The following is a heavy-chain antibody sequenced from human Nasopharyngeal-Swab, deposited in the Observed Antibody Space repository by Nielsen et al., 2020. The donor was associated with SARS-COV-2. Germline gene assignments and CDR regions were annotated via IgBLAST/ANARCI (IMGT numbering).Heavy chain of an antibody. Sequence: WIRQPPGKGLEWIGSIYDSGRTYYNPSLKSRVTISVDTSKNQFSLNLSSVTAADTAVYYCVRVVMVRGVSYYYYMDVWGKGTTVTVSS. J-gene: IGHJ6*03. V-gene: IGHV4-39*07. D-gene: IGHD3-10*01. CDR2: IYDSGRT. CDR3: VRVVMVRGVSYYYYMDV.